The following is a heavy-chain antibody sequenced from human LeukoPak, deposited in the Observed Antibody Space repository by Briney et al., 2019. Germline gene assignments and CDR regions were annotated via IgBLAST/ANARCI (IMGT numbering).Heavy chain of an antibody. D-gene: IGHD2-15*01. Sequence: SETLSLICAVSGGSISSGDYYWTWIRQPPGKGLEWIGYIYYSGSTYYNPSLKSRLTISLDTSKNQFSLRLSSVTAADTAVYYCARYYCSAANCPGIDYWGQGTLVTVSS. J-gene: IGHJ4*02. CDR3: ARYYCSAANCPGIDY. CDR1: GGSISSGDYY. V-gene: IGHV4-30-4*01. CDR2: IYYSGST.